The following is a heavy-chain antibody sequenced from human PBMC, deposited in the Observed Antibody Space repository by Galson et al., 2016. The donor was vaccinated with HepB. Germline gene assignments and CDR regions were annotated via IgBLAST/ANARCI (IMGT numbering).Heavy chain of an antibody. D-gene: IGHD6-19*01. CDR1: GYSFTSYW. Sequence: SGAEVKKPGESLKISCKESGYSFTSYWIGWVRQMPGEGLEWMGIIYTGDSDTRYSPSFQGQVTMSVDQSISTAYLQWSSLKASETAMYYCARRVPYTGSGWHDAFGIWGQGTMVTVSS. V-gene: IGHV5-51*01. J-gene: IGHJ3*02. CDR2: IYTGDSDT. CDR3: ARRVPYTGSGWHDAFGI.